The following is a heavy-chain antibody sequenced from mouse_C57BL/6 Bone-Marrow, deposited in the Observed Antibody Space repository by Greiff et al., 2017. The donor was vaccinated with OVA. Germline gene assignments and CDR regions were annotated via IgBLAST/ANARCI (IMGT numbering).Heavy chain of an antibody. J-gene: IGHJ2*01. CDR3: ARDALYYYGSSYYFDY. CDR1: GYTFTSYW. CDR2: IDTSDSYT. Sequence: QVQLKQPGAELVMPGASVKLSCKASGYTFTSYWMHWVKQRPGQGLEWIGEIDTSDSYTNYNQKFKGKSTLTVDKSSSTAYMQLSSLTSEDSAVYYCARDALYYYGSSYYFDYWGQGTTLTVSS. V-gene: IGHV1-69*01. D-gene: IGHD1-1*01.